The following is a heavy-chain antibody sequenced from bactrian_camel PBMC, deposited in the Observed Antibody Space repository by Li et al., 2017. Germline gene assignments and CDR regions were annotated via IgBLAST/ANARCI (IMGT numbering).Heavy chain of an antibody. Sequence: VQLVESGGGSVQAEGSLRLSCVASGSIYSSDCMGWFRQGPGKQRDGVARIQRDGSAIYADSVKGRFTISKDNDKNTLYLQMNSLKPEDTAMYYCAADLARHCGSLSGFFGRGYWGQGTQVTVSS. D-gene: IGHD2*01. CDR1: GSIYSSDC. CDR2: IQRDGSA. V-gene: IGHV3S53*01. J-gene: IGHJ4*01. CDR3: AADLARHCGSLSGFFGRGY.